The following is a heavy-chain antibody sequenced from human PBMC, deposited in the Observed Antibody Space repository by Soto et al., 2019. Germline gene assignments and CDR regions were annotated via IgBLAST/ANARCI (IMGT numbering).Heavy chain of an antibody. CDR1: GYTVTSYG. Sequence: ASVKASCKASGYTVTSYGISWVRQAPGQGLEWMGWTSAYNGNTNYAQKLQGRVTMTTDTSTRTAYMELRRLRSDDTAVYYCAGVSRAAGSSSWPYSYYDGMDFWGQGTTVTVSS. D-gene: IGHD6-13*01. V-gene: IGHV1-18*01. J-gene: IGHJ6*02. CDR3: AGVSRAAGSSSWPYSYYDGMDF. CDR2: TSAYNGNT.